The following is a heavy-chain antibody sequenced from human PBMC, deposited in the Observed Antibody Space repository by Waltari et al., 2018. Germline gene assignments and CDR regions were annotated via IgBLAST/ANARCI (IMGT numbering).Heavy chain of an antibody. J-gene: IGHJ2*01. CDR2: TNPNSSNT. D-gene: IGHD1-26*01. Sequence: HVQLGQSGAEGKKPGASVKLSCKASGYTLTSYDLNWVRQATGQGNEWKGSTNPNSSNTGDGQQVTASVTITRNTATSTAYLALGTLRTEDTTVYDCARTTSGSYCEAAYVELWGRGVLVTVSS. V-gene: IGHV1-8*03. CDR3: ARTTSGSYCEAAYVEL. CDR1: GYTLTSYD.